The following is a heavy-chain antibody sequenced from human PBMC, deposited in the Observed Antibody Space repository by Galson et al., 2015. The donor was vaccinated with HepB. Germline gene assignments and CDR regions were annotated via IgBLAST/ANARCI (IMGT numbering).Heavy chain of an antibody. D-gene: IGHD3-3*01. CDR3: AKVSTIFGVATDFDY. CDR2: ITTDGDNQ. J-gene: IGHJ4*02. Sequence: SLRLSCAASEFTLTNYDINWVRQAPGKGLQWVAVITTDGDNQYYAESVKGRFTISRDNSKNTVFLQMNSLRTEDTAVYYCAKVSTIFGVATDFDYWGQGTLVTVSS. V-gene: IGHV3-30*18. CDR1: EFTLTNYD.